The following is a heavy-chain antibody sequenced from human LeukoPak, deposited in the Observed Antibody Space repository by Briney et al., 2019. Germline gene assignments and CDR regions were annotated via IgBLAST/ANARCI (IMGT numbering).Heavy chain of an antibody. CDR3: ARDLSGSYYANYFDY. Sequence: ASVKVSCKASGYTFTSYYMHWVRQAPGQGLEWMGIINPSGGSTSYAQKFQGRVTMTRDMSTSTVYMELSSLRSEDTAVYYCARDLSGSYYANYFDYWGQGTLVTVSS. V-gene: IGHV1-46*01. D-gene: IGHD1-26*01. CDR1: GYTFTSYY. CDR2: INPSGGST. J-gene: IGHJ4*02.